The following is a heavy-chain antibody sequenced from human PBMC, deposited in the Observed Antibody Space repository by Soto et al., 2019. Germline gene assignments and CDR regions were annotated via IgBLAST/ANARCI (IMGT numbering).Heavy chain of an antibody. D-gene: IGHD4-4*01. CDR1: GDSISSTPYY. CDR3: ARLDDYNHCFDY. V-gene: IGHV4-39*01. Sequence: QVQLQESGPGLVKPSETLPLTCTVSGDSISSTPYYWGWIRQPPGKGLEWIGTIYSSGSTYYNPSLKSRVTISEDTSKRQFSLKLSSVTAADTAVYYCARLDDYNHCFDYWGQGTLVTVSS. J-gene: IGHJ4*02. CDR2: IYSSGST.